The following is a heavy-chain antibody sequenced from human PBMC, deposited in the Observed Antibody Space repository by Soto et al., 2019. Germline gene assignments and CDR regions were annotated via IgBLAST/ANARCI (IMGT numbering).Heavy chain of an antibody. V-gene: IGHV3-30*18. CDR3: AKEGQAHCSGGSCFSGWFDS. J-gene: IGHJ5*01. Sequence: QVQLVESGGGVVQPGKSLRLSCAASGFTFRNYGMHWVRQAPGKGLEWEALISYDGSKTDYADSVKGRFTVSRDNLKNTVYLQMNSLRPEDTAVYFCAKEGQAHCSGGSCFSGWFDSWGQGTQVTVSS. CDR2: ISYDGSKT. D-gene: IGHD2-15*01. CDR1: GFTFRNYG.